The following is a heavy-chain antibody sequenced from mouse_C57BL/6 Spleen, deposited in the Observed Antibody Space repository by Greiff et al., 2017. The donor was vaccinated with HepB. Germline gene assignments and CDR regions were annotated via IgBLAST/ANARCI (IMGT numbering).Heavy chain of an antibody. D-gene: IGHD2-1*01. CDR1: GYAFSSYW. V-gene: IGHV1-80*01. CDR3: ASGPYGNYVFDY. J-gene: IGHJ2*01. Sequence: QVQLQQSGAELVKPGASVKISCKASGYAFSSYWMNWVKQRPGKGLEWIGQIYPGDGDTNYNGKFKGKATLTADKSSSTAYMQLSSLTSEDSAVYFCASGPYGNYVFDYWGQGTTLTVSS. CDR2: IYPGDGDT.